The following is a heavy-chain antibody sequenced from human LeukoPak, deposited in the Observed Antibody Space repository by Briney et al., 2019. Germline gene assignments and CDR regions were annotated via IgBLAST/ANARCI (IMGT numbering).Heavy chain of an antibody. D-gene: IGHD5-24*01. V-gene: IGHV3-21*04. CDR2: ISSSSSYI. Sequence: PGGSLRLSCAASGFTFSSYTMNWVRQAPGKGLEWVSSISSSSSYIYCADSVKGRFTISRDNAKNSLYLQMNSLRAEDTAVYYCAKDRDGDGWDYYYYMDVWGKGTTVTISS. CDR1: GFTFSSYT. J-gene: IGHJ6*03. CDR3: AKDRDGDGWDYYYYMDV.